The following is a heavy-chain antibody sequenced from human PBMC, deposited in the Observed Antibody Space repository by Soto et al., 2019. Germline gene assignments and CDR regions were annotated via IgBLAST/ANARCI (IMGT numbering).Heavy chain of an antibody. J-gene: IGHJ4*02. Sequence: GGSLRLSCEASGFSFSSYGMHWVRQAPGKGLQWVAVIWSDGGNKYYADPVKGRFTISRDNSKNTLYVQMNSLRAEDTAVYYCARDPYCSTTSCSYYFDYWGQGTLVTVSS. D-gene: IGHD2-2*01. CDR3: ARDPYCSTTSCSYYFDY. CDR1: GFSFSSYG. V-gene: IGHV3-33*01. CDR2: IWSDGGNK.